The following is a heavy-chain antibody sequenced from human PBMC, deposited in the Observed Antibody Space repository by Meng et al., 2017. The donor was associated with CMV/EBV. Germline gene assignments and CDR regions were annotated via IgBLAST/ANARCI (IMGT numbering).Heavy chain of an antibody. CDR1: GGSFSGYY. V-gene: IGHV4-34*01. CDR2: INHSGST. CDR3: ARYSSWPGLASA. J-gene: IGHJ5*02. Sequence: GSLRLSCAVYGGSFSGYYWSWIRQPPGKGLEWIGEINHSGSTNYNPSLKGRVTISVDTSKNQFSLKLSSVTAADTAVYYCARYSSWPGLASAWGQGTLVTVSS. D-gene: IGHD6-13*01.